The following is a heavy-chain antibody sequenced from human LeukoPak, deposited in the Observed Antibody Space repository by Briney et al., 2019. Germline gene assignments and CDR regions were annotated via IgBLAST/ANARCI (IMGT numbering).Heavy chain of an antibody. Sequence: PGGSLRLSCAASGFTFSSYGMHWVRQAPGKGLEWVAVISYDGSKRSYSDSVKGRFTVSRDNSKNTLSLQMNSPRAEDTAIYYCAKGQELDDGVFDSWGQGALVTVSS. CDR1: GFTFSSYG. CDR2: ISYDGSKR. J-gene: IGHJ4*02. D-gene: IGHD4-17*01. V-gene: IGHV3-30*18. CDR3: AKGQELDDGVFDS.